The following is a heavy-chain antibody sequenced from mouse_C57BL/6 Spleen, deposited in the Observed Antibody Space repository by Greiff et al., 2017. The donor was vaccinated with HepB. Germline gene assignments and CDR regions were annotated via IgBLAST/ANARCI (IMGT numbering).Heavy chain of an antibody. Sequence: EVQGVESGAELVKPGASVKLSCTASGFNIKDYYMHWVKQRTEQGLEWIGRIDPEDGETKYAPKFQGKATITADTSSNTAYLQLSILTYEDTAVYYCARYCSNYSWYFDVWGTGTTVIVSS. CDR1: GFNIKDYY. V-gene: IGHV14-2*01. D-gene: IGHD2-5*01. CDR2: IDPEDGET. CDR3: ARYCSNYSWYFDV. J-gene: IGHJ1*03.